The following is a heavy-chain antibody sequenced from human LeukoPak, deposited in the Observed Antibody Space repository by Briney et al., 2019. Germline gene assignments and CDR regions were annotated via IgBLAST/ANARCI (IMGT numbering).Heavy chain of an antibody. CDR3: VRSDDFWSGYYGY. CDR2: IYSRVT. V-gene: IGHV4-4*07. Sequence: SETLSLTCTVSGGSISSYYLSWIRQPAGKGLEWIGRIYSRVTTYNPSLKSRVTMSADTSRNHVSLTLNSVTAADTAVYYCVRSDDFWSGYYGYWGQGTLVTVSS. J-gene: IGHJ4*02. CDR1: GGSISSYY. D-gene: IGHD3-3*01.